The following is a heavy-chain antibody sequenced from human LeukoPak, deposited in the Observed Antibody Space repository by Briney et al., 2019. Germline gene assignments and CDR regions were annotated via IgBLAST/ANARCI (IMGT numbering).Heavy chain of an antibody. CDR3: ARGAGSYYGYFQS. D-gene: IGHD1-26*01. CDR1: GFTFSSYS. CDR2: ISSSYSTI. V-gene: IGHV3-48*04. Sequence: GGSLRLSCAASGFTFSSYSMNWVRQAPGKGLEWVSYISSSYSTIFYVDSVKGRFTISRDNAKNSLYLQMNSLRAEDTAVYFCARGAGSYYGYFQSWGQGTLVTVSS. J-gene: IGHJ1*01.